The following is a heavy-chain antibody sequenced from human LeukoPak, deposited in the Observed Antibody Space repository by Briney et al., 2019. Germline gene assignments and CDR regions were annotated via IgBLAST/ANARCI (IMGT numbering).Heavy chain of an antibody. J-gene: IGHJ4*02. Sequence: GASVKVSCKASGGTFSSYAISWVRQAPGQGLEWMGGIIPIFGTANYAQKFQGRVTITADESTSTAYMELSSLRSEDTAVYYCARDGSSGHLHFDYWGQGTLVTVSS. CDR1: GGTFSSYA. V-gene: IGHV1-69*13. D-gene: IGHD3-22*01. CDR2: IIPIFGTA. CDR3: ARDGSSGHLHFDY.